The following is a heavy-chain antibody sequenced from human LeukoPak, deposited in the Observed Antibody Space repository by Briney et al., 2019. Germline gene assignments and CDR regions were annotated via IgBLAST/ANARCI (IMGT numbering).Heavy chain of an antibody. CDR1: GASIASGSYH. CDR3: TRGGHDYGGSFDT. CDR2: ISAGGRT. D-gene: IGHD4-23*01. Sequence: SQTLSLTCAISGASIASGSYHWDWIRQPAGSRPEYIGRISAGGRTHYNPSLKSRLTISMDTSKNHVSLRLSSVTAADTALYYCTRGGHDYGGSFDTWGQGILVTVSS. J-gene: IGHJ5*02. V-gene: IGHV4-61*02.